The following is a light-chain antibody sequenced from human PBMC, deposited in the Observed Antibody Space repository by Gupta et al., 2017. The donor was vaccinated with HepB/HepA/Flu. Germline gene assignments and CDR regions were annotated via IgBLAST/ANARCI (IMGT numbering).Light chain of an antibody. V-gene: IGKV1-39*01. CDR1: QNIRTS. Sequence: DIQMTQSPSSLSASVGDRVTITCRASQNIRTSLNWYQQTPGKAPKLLIYSASGLQSGLPARFSGSGSGTEFTLSISGLQPEDFATYFCQQSDSSPYNFGQGTQLDIK. CDR3: QQSDSSPYN. CDR2: SAS. J-gene: IGKJ2*01.